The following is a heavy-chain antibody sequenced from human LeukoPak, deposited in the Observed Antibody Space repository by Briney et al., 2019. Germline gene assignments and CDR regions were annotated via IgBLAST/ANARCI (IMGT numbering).Heavy chain of an antibody. CDR1: GFTFSNYW. CDR2: IKQDGGAK. CDR3: ARTIREQWLTIDY. V-gene: IGHV3-7*04. Sequence: PGGSLRLSCAASGFTFSNYWMNWVRQAPGKGLEWVANIKQDGGAKYYVDSVKGRFTISRDNAKNSLYLQMNSLGAEDTAVYYCARTIREQWLTIDYWGQGTLVTFSS. D-gene: IGHD6-19*01. J-gene: IGHJ4*02.